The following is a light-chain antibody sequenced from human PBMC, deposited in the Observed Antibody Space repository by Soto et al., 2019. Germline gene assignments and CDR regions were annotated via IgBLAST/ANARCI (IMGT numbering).Light chain of an antibody. J-gene: IGKJ4*01. V-gene: IGKV3-11*01. CDR3: QQSSKWPPT. CDR2: DAT. CDR1: ESVTTD. Sequence: EILLTQSPATLSLSPGERATLSCRASESVTTDSVWYQQKPGQGPRLLIYDATKKATGIPARFSGSGSGTDFTFTFISLEPEDFAVYYCQQSSKWPPTFGGGTKVDIK.